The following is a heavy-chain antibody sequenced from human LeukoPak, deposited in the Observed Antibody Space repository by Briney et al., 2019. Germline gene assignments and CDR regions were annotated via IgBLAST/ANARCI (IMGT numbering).Heavy chain of an antibody. V-gene: IGHV3-30-3*01. Sequence: GGSLRLSCAASGFTFSSYAMHWVRQAPGKGLEWVAVISYDGSNKYYADSVKGRFTISRDNSKNTLYLQMNSLRAEDTAVYYCAREDYGGNSWGAFDIWGQGTMVTVSS. CDR1: GFTFSSYA. D-gene: IGHD4-23*01. CDR3: AREDYGGNSWGAFDI. J-gene: IGHJ3*02. CDR2: ISYDGSNK.